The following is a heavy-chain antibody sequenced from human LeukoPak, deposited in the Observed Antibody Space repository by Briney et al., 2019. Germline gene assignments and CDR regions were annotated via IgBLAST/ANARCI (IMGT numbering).Heavy chain of an antibody. CDR3: ARAPYSSGSEDY. J-gene: IGHJ4*02. CDR2: ISGSGGST. CDR1: GFSFSSYA. Sequence: PGGSLRLSCAASGFSFSSYAMSWVRQAPGKGLEWVSAISGSGGSTYYADSVKGRFTISRDNSKNTLYLQMNSLRAEDTAVYYCARAPYSSGSEDYWGQGTLVTVSS. V-gene: IGHV3-23*01. D-gene: IGHD6-19*01.